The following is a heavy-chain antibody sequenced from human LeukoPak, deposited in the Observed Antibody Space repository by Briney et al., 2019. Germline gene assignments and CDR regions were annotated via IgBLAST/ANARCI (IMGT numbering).Heavy chain of an antibody. V-gene: IGHV1-69*04. D-gene: IGHD3-10*01. CDR3: AGGPGVRDAFGI. CDR2: IIPILGIA. Sequence: SVKVSCKASGGTFSSYAISWVRQAPGQGLEWMGRIIPILGIANYAQKFQGRVTITADKSTSTAYMELSSLRSEDTAVYYCAGGPGVRDAFGIWGQGTMVTVSS. CDR1: GGTFSSYA. J-gene: IGHJ3*02.